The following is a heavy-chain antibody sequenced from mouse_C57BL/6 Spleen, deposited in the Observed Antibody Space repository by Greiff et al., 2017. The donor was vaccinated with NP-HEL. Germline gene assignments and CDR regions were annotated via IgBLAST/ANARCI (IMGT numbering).Heavy chain of an antibody. D-gene: IGHD4-1*01. CDR1: GYTFTDYE. V-gene: IGHV1-15*01. J-gene: IGHJ2*01. CDR3: TRSWDGY. CDR2: IDPETGGT. Sequence: QVQLKQSGAELVRPGASVTLSCKASGYTFTDYEMHWVKQTPVHGLEWIGAIDPETGGTAYNQKFKGKAILTADKSSSTAYMELRSLTSEDSAVYYCTRSWDGYWGQGTTLTVSS.